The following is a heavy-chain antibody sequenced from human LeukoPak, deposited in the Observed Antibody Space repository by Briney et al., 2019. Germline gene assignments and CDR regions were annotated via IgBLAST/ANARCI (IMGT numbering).Heavy chain of an antibody. Sequence: GGSLRLSCAASGFTFSSYWMSWVRQAPGKGLEWVANIKQDGSEKYYVDSVKGRFTISRDNSKNTLYLQMNSLRAEDTAVYYCARDLSEGSSTSCYDCYYYYGMDVWGQGTTVTVSS. J-gene: IGHJ6*02. CDR2: IKQDGSEK. CDR3: ARDLSEGSSTSCYDCYYYYGMDV. V-gene: IGHV3-7*01. CDR1: GFTFSSYW. D-gene: IGHD2-2*01.